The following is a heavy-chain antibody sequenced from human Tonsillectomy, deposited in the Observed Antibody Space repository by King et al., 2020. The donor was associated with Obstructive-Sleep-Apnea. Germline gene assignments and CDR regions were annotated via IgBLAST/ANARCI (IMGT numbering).Heavy chain of an antibody. J-gene: IGHJ6*02. CDR1: GFTVNNNY. V-gene: IGHV3-66*01. CDR2: IYSGGKT. D-gene: IGHD4-23*01. CDR3: AAVVTPRYYYGMDV. Sequence: VQLVESGGGLVQPGGSLRLSCAASGFTVNNNYMRWVRQAPGKGLGWVSVIYSGGKTFYADSVKDRFTITRDNSNNTLFLQMNSLRAEDTAVYYCAAVVTPRYYYGMDVWGQGTTVTVSS.